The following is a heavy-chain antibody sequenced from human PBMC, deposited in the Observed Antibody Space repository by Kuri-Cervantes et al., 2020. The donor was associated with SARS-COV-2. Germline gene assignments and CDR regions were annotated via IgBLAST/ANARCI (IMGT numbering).Heavy chain of an antibody. Sequence: SETLSLTCAVYGGSFSDYYWSWVRQPPGKGLEWIGEINHSGNTNYDPSLKSRVTISIDTSKNQFSLKLSSVTAADTAVYYCARGDIVATSAYFDYWGQGTLVTVSS. V-gene: IGHV4-34*01. CDR3: ARGDIVATSAYFDY. CDR1: GGSFSDYY. D-gene: IGHD5-12*01. CDR2: INHSGNT. J-gene: IGHJ4*02.